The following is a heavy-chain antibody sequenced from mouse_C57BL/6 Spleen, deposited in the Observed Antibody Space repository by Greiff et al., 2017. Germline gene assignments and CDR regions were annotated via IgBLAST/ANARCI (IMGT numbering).Heavy chain of an antibody. D-gene: IGHD1-1*01. CDR1: GYTFTSYW. J-gene: IGHJ4*01. CDR2: IYPGSGST. Sequence: QVQLQQPGAELVQPGASVKMSCKASGYTFTSYWLTWVKQRPGQGLEWIGDIYPGSGSTNYNETFKSKATLTVDTSSSTAYRQLSSLTSEDSAVYYCAGFYYGSRGAMDYWGQGTSVTVSS. CDR3: AGFYYGSRGAMDY. V-gene: IGHV1-55*01.